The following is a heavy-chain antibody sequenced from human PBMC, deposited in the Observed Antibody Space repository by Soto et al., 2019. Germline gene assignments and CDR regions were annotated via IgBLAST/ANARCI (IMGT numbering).Heavy chain of an antibody. D-gene: IGHD2-15*01. Sequence: LRLSCAGSGFTFGYSYMSWIRQAPGKGLEWLSYISPGSRYPAYADSVKGRFTISRDNAKRSLYLQMMSLTAEDTAIYYCVRGGGGGLFDPWGQGTMVTVSS. CDR2: ISPGSRYP. CDR3: VRGGGGGLFDP. V-gene: IGHV3-11*06. CDR1: GFTFGYSY. J-gene: IGHJ5*02.